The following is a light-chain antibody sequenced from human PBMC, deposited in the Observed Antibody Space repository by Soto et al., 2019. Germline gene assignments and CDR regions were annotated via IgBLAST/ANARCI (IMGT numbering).Light chain of an antibody. CDR1: QSISSY. CDR3: QQYHVFWT. CDR2: DAS. Sequence: DIQMTQSPSSLSASVGDRVTITCRASQSISSYLNWYQQKPGQAPKLLIYDASTLTSGVPSRFSGSGSGTEFTLTISRLQPEDFATYYCQQYHVFWTFGQGTKVDIK. J-gene: IGKJ1*01. V-gene: IGKV1-39*01.